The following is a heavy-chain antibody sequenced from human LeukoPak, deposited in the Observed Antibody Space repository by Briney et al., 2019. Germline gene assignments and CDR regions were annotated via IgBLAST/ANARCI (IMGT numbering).Heavy chain of an antibody. CDR3: SGYNWFDP. D-gene: IGHD3-22*01. V-gene: IGHV3-30*03. CDR2: ISHDGGNK. J-gene: IGHJ5*02. Sequence: PGRSLRLSCAASGFIFSSYGMHWVRQAPGKGLEWVAVISHDGGNKYYADSVKGRFTISRDNSKSTLYLQMNSLRAEDTAVYYCSGYNWFDPWGQGTLVTVSS. CDR1: GFIFSSYG.